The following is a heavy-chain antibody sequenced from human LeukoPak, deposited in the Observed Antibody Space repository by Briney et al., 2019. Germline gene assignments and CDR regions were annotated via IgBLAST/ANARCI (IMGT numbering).Heavy chain of an antibody. D-gene: IGHD3-22*01. CDR3: AKDVRYYYDSSGYHPDAFDI. CDR2: ISGSGGST. Sequence: PGGSLRLSCAASGFTFSSYAMSWVRQAPAKGQEWVSAISGSGGSTYYADSVKGRFTISRDNSKNTLYLQMNSLRAEDTAVYYCAKDVRYYYDSSGYHPDAFDIWGQGTMVTVSS. J-gene: IGHJ3*02. CDR1: GFTFSSYA. V-gene: IGHV3-23*01.